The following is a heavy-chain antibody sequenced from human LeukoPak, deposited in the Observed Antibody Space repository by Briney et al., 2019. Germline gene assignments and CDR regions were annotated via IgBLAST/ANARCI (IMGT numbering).Heavy chain of an antibody. Sequence: GGSLRLSCAASGFTFSSYVMHWVRRTPGKGLVWVSRISHDGIISYADSVKGRFTISRDNAKNTLILQMNSLGVEDTAVYYCARDWVYKIDYWGRGTLVTVSS. D-gene: IGHD5-24*01. CDR2: ISHDGII. CDR1: GFTFSSYV. J-gene: IGHJ4*02. CDR3: ARDWVYKIDY. V-gene: IGHV3-74*01.